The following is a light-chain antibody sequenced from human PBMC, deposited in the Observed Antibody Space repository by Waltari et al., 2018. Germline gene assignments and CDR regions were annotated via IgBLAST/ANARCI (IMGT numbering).Light chain of an antibody. Sequence: EIVLTQSPGTASLSPGERVTLSCRASQPVGSSSLAWYQQKPGQSPRLVIDRASGRATGIPDRFSGRGSGTDFSLTISRLEPEDFAVYYCQQHGTLPATFGQGTKVEIK. CDR2: RAS. J-gene: IGKJ1*01. CDR1: QPVGSSS. CDR3: QQHGTLPAT. V-gene: IGKV3-20*01.